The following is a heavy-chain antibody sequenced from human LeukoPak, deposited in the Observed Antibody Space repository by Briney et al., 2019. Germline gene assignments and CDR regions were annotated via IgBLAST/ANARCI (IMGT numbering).Heavy chain of an antibody. CDR3: AARFLEWPDYYYYGMDV. V-gene: IGHV4-34*01. CDR1: GGSFSGYY. CDR2: INHSGST. J-gene: IGHJ6*02. Sequence: SETLSLTCAVYGGSFSGYYWSWIRQPPGKGLEWIGEINHSGSTNYNPSLKSRVTISVDTSKNQFSLKLSSVTAADTAVYYCAARFLEWPDYYYYGMDVWGQGTTVTVSS. D-gene: IGHD3-3*01.